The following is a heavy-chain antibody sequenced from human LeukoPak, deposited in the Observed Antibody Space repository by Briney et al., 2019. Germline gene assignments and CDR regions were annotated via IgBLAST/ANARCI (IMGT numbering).Heavy chain of an antibody. D-gene: IGHD1-26*01. CDR2: ISYDGSNK. Sequence: PGGSLRLSCAATGFTFSSYAMHWVRQAPGKGLEWVAVISYDGSNKYYADSVKGRFTISRDNSKNTLYLQMNSLRAEDTAVYYCARGPGGSYLFDYWGQGTLVTVSS. J-gene: IGHJ4*02. V-gene: IGHV3-30*14. CDR3: ARGPGGSYLFDY. CDR1: GFTFSSYA.